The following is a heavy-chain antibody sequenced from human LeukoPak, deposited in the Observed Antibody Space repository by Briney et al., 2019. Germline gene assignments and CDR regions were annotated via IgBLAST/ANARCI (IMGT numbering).Heavy chain of an antibody. V-gene: IGHV3-9*01. Sequence: PGRSLRLSCASSGFTFDDYAMHWVRHAPGKGLEWVSGISWNSGSIGYADSVKGRFTISRDNAKNSLYLQMNSLRAEDTALYYCAKGLRLGLPYYFDYWGQGTLVTVSS. D-gene: IGHD1-7*01. CDR2: ISWNSGSI. CDR3: AKGLRLGLPYYFDY. CDR1: GFTFDDYA. J-gene: IGHJ4*02.